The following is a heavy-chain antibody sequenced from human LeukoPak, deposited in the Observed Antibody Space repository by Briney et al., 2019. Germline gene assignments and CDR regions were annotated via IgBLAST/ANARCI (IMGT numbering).Heavy chain of an antibody. J-gene: IGHJ4*02. CDR2: IIPILGIA. Sequence: SVKVSCKASVGTFSSYAISCVRQAPGQGGECMGRIIPILGIANYAQKFQGRVTITADKSTSTAYMELSSLRSEDTAVYYCAIPQQLGHFDYWGQGTLATVSS. CDR3: AIPQQLGHFDY. D-gene: IGHD6-13*01. CDR1: VGTFSSYA. V-gene: IGHV1-69*04.